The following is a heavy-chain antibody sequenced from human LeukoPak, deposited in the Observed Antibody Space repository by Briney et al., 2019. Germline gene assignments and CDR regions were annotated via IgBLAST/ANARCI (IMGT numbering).Heavy chain of an antibody. D-gene: IGHD2-2*01. CDR1: GFTFSGST. J-gene: IGHJ4*02. Sequence: PPGGSLRLSCAASGFTFSGSTMSWVRQAPGKGLEWVSGISGSGGTTRLADSVKGRFTISRDNSKNTLYLQMNSLRAEDTAVYYCAKDRGIVVVPTLFDYWGQGTLVTVSS. CDR3: AKDRGIVVVPTLFDY. V-gene: IGHV3-23*01. CDR2: ISGSGGTT.